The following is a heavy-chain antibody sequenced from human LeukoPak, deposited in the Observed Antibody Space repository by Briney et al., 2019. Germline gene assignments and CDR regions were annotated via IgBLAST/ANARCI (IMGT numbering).Heavy chain of an antibody. CDR3: ARKNENYDFWSGYYTEGLLPRDYYMDV. CDR2: ISNSSSYI. D-gene: IGHD3-3*01. V-gene: IGHV3-21*01. Sequence: PGGSLRLSCAASGFTFSSYSMNWVRQAPGKGREWVSSISNSSSYIYYADSVKGRFTISRDNAKNSLYLQMNSLRAEDTAVYYCARKNENYDFWSGYYTEGLLPRDYYMDVWGKGTTVTVSS. CDR1: GFTFSSYS. J-gene: IGHJ6*03.